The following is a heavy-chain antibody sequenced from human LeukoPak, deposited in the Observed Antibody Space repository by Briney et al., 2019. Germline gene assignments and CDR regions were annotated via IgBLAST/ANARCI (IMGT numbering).Heavy chain of an antibody. J-gene: IGHJ4*02. Sequence: GGSLRLSCAASGFTFSNYAMSWVRQAPGKGLEWVSAITGSGGNTYYADSVKGRFTISRDNSKNTVFLQMNSLRAEDTAVYYCAKWGDYDVLTGYYGSDYWGQGTLVTVSS. D-gene: IGHD3-9*01. CDR1: GFTFSNYA. V-gene: IGHV3-23*01. CDR3: AKWGDYDVLTGYYGSDY. CDR2: ITGSGGNT.